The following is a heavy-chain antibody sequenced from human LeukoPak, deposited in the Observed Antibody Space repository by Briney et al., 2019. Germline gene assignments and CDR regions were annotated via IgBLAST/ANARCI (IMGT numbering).Heavy chain of an antibody. CDR1: GYTFTSHA. CDR3: ARGYSGYDGDLNYYYYMDV. CDR2: INPNSGGT. V-gene: IGHV1-2*02. Sequence: ASVKVSCKASGYTFTSHAMNWVRQAPGQGLEWMGWINPNSGGTNYAQKFQGRVTMTRDTSISTAYMELSRLRSDDTAVYYCARGYSGYDGDLNYYYYMDVWGKGTTVTISS. J-gene: IGHJ6*03. D-gene: IGHD5-12*01.